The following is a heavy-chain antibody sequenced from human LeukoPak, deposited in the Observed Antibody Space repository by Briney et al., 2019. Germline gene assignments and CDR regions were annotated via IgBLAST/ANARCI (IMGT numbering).Heavy chain of an antibody. J-gene: IGHJ6*02. CDR3: ARAVDYGSGSYYYYYGMDV. Sequence: SETLSLTCTVSGGSISSYYWSWIRQPAGKGLEWIGRIYTGGSTNYNPSLKSRVTMSVDTSKNQFSLKLSSVTAADTAVYYCARAVDYGSGSYYYYYGMDVWGQGTTVTVSS. CDR1: GGSISSYY. D-gene: IGHD3-10*01. CDR2: IYTGGST. V-gene: IGHV4-4*07.